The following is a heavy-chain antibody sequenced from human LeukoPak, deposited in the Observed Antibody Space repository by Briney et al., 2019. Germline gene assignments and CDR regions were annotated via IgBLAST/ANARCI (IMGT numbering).Heavy chain of an antibody. CDR2: ISSSGSTI. D-gene: IGHD6-13*01. Sequence: GGSLRLSCAASGFTFSSYEMNWVRQAPGKGLEWVSYISSSGSTIYYADSVKGRFTISRDNAKNSLHLQMNSLRAEDTAVYYCASSSWYYFDYWGQGTLVTVSS. V-gene: IGHV3-48*03. CDR3: ASSSWYYFDY. CDR1: GFTFSSYE. J-gene: IGHJ4*02.